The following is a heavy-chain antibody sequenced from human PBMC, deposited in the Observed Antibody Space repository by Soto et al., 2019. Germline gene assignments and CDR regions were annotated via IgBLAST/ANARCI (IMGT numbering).Heavy chain of an antibody. CDR3: ARVPGP. CDR2: IYHSGST. J-gene: IGHJ5*02. V-gene: IGHV4-30-2*01. Sequence: SVTKRVTRTVAGGNIINGGCSWSWIRQPPGKGLDWIGYIYHSGSTYYNPSLKSRVTISVDRSKNQFSLKLSSVTAADTAVYYCARVPGPWGQGTLVTVSS. CDR1: GGNIINGGCS.